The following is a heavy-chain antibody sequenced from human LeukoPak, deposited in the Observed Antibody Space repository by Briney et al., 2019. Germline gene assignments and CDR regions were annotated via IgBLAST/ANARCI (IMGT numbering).Heavy chain of an antibody. CDR3: ARPVAGVYYFDY. D-gene: IGHD6-19*01. Sequence: SETLSLTCTVSGGSISSSSYYWGWIRQPPGKGLEWIGSIYYSGSTYYNPSLKSRVTISVDTSKNQFPLKLSSVTAADTAVYYCARPVAGVYYFDYWGQGTLVTVSS. CDR2: IYYSGST. J-gene: IGHJ4*02. CDR1: GGSISSSSYY. V-gene: IGHV4-39*01.